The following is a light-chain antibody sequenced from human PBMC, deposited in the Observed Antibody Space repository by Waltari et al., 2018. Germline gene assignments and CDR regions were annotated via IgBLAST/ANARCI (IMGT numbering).Light chain of an antibody. CDR1: PSLLHGNGYNY. CDR3: RQALQTPDT. J-gene: IGKJ2*01. CDR2: LGA. Sequence: DIVRTHSPLSLPVTPGEPASISCRSSPSLLHGNGYNYLDWYLQKPGQSQQLLVYLGANRASGVPDRVSGSGSGTDFTLKISRVEAEDVGVYYGRQALQTPDTFGQGTKLEIK. V-gene: IGKV2-28*01.